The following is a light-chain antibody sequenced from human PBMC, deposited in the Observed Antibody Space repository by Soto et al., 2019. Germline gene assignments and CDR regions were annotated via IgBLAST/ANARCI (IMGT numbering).Light chain of an antibody. CDR1: QRISSN. J-gene: IGKJ3*01. V-gene: IGKV3-15*01. Sequence: EIVMTQSPATLSVSPGERATLYCKASQRISSNLAWYQQKPGQPPRLLIYGASTRASGIPARFSGSGSGTEFTLTISGLQSEDFALYYCQQYNNWPPTTFGPGTKVDIK. CDR3: QQYNNWPPTT. CDR2: GAS.